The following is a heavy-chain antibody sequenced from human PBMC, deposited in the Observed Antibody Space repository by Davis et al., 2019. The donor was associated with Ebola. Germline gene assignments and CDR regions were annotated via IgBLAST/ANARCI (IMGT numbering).Heavy chain of an antibody. CDR1: GYTFDNYA. V-gene: IGHV7-4-1*02. D-gene: IGHD3-3*01. J-gene: IGHJ3*02. Sequence: ASVKVSCKASGYTFDNYALNWVRQAPGQGLEWMGWINTNTGNPTYAQGFTGRFVFSLDTSVTTTYLQISSLMPEYTAVYYCARSKAIFDAFDIWGQGTMVTVSS. CDR2: INTNTGNP. CDR3: ARSKAIFDAFDI.